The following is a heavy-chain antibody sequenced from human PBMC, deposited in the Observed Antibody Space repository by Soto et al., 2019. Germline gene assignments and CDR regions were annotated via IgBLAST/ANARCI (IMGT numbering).Heavy chain of an antibody. CDR1: GVTFTTYA. CDR2: INCKGAST. Sequence: PGGSLRLSCAASGVTFTTYAMNWVREAPGKGLEWVSDINCKGASTYHAATAKDRFTISRDNSKNTLYLQLNSLCPEDTDVYYCAKEVRGYGDISHFDYWGKGTQVTVSS. J-gene: IGHJ4*01. D-gene: IGHD4-17*01. V-gene: IGHV3-23*01. CDR3: AKEVRGYGDISHFDY.